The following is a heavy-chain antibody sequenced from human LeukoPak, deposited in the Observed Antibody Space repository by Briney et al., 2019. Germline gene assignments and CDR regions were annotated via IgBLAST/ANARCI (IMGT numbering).Heavy chain of an antibody. CDR1: GYTFTSYY. CDR3: ARDSQTLQQLVALDY. CDR2: INPSGGST. V-gene: IGHV1-46*01. Sequence: GASVKVSCKASGYTFTSYYMHWVRQAPGQGLEWMGIINPSGGSTSYAQKFQGRVTMTRDTSTSTVYMELSSLRSEDTAVYYCARDSQTLQQLVALDYWGQGTLVTVSS. D-gene: IGHD6-13*01. J-gene: IGHJ4*02.